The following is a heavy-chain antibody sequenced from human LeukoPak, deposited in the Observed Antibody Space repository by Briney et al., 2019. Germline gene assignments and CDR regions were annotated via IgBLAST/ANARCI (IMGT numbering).Heavy chain of an antibody. CDR1: GFTFNNYI. CDR2: ISSSSSYI. CDR3: AKPIRLSYCGGDCYSDY. J-gene: IGHJ4*02. V-gene: IGHV3-21*01. Sequence: GGSLRLSCAASGFTFNNYIMNWVRQAPGKGLEWVSSISSSSSYIYYADSVKGRFTISRDNAKNSLYLQMNSLRAEDTAVYYCAKPIRLSYCGGDCYSDYWGQGTLVTVSS. D-gene: IGHD2-21*02.